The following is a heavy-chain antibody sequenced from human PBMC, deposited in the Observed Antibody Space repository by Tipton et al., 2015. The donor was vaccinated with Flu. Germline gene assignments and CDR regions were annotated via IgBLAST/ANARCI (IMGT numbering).Heavy chain of an antibody. CDR1: SGSIRSTNYF. D-gene: IGHD2-2*01. CDR3: ARDVAAIPAAIRD. J-gene: IGHJ4*02. CDR2: IYPSGAT. Sequence: TLSLTCTVSSGSIRSTNYFCAWIRQPPGKRLELIGSIYPSGATNYNPSLKSRVTISADTSKTQLSLKLGSVTAADTAVYYCARDVAAIPAAIRDWGQGTLVTVSS. V-gene: IGHV4-39*07.